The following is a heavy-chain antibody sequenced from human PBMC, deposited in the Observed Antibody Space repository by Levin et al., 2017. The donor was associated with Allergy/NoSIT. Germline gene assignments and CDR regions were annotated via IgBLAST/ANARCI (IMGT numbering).Heavy chain of an antibody. CDR3: VACGTGSPSLSRYYFGY. Sequence: GGSLRLSCAVSGFTVSSTYMSWVRQVQGKGLEWLSIIYTGGDTHYADSVKGRFTISRDTSKNTLFLPMNGLRVDDTALYYCVACGTGSPSLSRYYFGYWGQGTLVTVSS. CDR2: IYTGGDT. V-gene: IGHV3-53*01. D-gene: IGHD2-15*01. J-gene: IGHJ4*02. CDR1: GFTVSSTY.